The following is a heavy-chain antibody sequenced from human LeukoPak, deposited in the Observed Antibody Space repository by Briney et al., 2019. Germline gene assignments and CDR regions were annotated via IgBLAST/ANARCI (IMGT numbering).Heavy chain of an antibody. J-gene: IGHJ4*02. CDR2: INHSGST. V-gene: IGHV4-34*01. CDR3: ARGIPPIAVAGRAHFDY. D-gene: IGHD6-19*01. Sequence: PSETLSLTCAVYGGSFSGYYWSWIRQPPGKGLEWIGEINHSGSTNYNPSLKSRVTISVDTSKNQFSLKLSSVTAADTAVYYCARGIPPIAVAGRAHFDYWGQGTLVTVSS. CDR1: GGSFSGYY.